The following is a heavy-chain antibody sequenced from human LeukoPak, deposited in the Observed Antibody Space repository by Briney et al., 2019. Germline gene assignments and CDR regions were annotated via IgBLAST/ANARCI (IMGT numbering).Heavy chain of an antibody. D-gene: IGHD5-24*01. CDR3: ARHGYNPFDFDY. V-gene: IGHV4-39*01. CDR2: TSYSGST. Sequence: SETLSLTCSVSGGSIRSRSDYWGWIRQPPGKGLEWIGSTSYSGSTYCNPSLKSRVIISVDTSTNQFSLRLGSVTAGDTAVYYCARHGYNPFDFDYWGQGSLVTVSS. J-gene: IGHJ4*02. CDR1: GGSIRSRSDY.